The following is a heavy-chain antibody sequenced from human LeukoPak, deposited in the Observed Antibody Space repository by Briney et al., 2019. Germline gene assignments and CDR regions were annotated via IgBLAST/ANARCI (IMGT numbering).Heavy chain of an antibody. J-gene: IGHJ5*02. CDR2: INPNSGGT. Sequence: GASVKVSCKASGYTFTGYYMHWVRQAPGQGLEWMGRINPNSGGTNYAQKFQGRVTMTRDTSISTAYMELSRLRSDDTAVYYCAREGRYNWNGIDPWGQGTLVTVSS. V-gene: IGHV1-2*06. D-gene: IGHD1-20*01. CDR1: GYTFTGYY. CDR3: AREGRYNWNGIDP.